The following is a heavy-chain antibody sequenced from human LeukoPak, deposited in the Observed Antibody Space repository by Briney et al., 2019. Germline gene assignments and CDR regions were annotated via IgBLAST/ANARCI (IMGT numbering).Heavy chain of an antibody. CDR1: GGSFSGYY. V-gene: IGHV4-34*01. CDR3: ARATQGQWLVS. D-gene: IGHD6-19*01. CDR2: INHSGST. J-gene: IGHJ5*02. Sequence: SETLSLTCAVYGGSFSGYYWSWIRQPPGKGLEWIGEINHSGSTNYNPSLKSRVTISVDTSKNQFSLKLSSVTAADTAVYYYARATQGQWLVSWGQGTLVTVSS.